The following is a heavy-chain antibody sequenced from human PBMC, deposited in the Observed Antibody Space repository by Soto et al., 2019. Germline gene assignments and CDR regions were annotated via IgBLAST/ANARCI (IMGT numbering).Heavy chain of an antibody. J-gene: IGHJ5*02. D-gene: IGHD5-12*01. CDR1: GFTFSSYG. V-gene: IGHV3-30*18. CDR3: AKTTRPVRRDGYNYYNGFDT. Sequence: GGSLRLSCAASGFTFSSYGMHWVRQAPGKGLEWVAVISYDGSNKYYADSVKGRFTISRDNSKNPLYLQMNSRRAEDTAVYYCAKTTRPVRRDGYNYYNGFDTWGQGTLVPVSS. CDR2: ISYDGSNK.